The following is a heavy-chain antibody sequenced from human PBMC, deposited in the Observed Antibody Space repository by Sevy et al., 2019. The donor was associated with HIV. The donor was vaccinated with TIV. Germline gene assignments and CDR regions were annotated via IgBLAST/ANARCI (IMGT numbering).Heavy chain of an antibody. CDR3: ATDRAGRWLQLLWCFDH. J-gene: IGHJ4*01. D-gene: IGHD5-12*01. V-gene: IGHV1-24*01. Sequence: ASVKVSCKVSGYTLTELSLHWVRQAPGKGLEWMGGFDPEYGETIYAQKFQGRVTMTEDTSTDTAYMELRSLRSEDTAVYYCATDRAGRWLQLLWCFDHWGQGTLVTVSS. CDR2: FDPEYGET. CDR1: GYTLTELS.